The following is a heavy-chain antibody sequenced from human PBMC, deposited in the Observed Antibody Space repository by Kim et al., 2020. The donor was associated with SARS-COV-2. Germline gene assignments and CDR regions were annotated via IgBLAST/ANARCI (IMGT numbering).Heavy chain of an antibody. CDR1: GGSISSSNW. Sequence: SETLSLTCAVSGGSISSSNWWSWVRQPPGKGLEWIGEIYNSGSTNYNPSLKSRVTISVDKSKNQFSLKLSSVTAADTAVYYCARGYYSGSGSYYNLDYWGQGTLVTVSS. CDR3: ARGYYSGSGSYYNLDY. CDR2: IYNSGST. D-gene: IGHD3-10*01. J-gene: IGHJ4*02. V-gene: IGHV4-4*02.